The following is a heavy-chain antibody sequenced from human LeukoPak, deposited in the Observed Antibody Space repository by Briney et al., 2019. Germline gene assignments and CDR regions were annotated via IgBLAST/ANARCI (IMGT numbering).Heavy chain of an antibody. Sequence: SETLSLTCTVSGGSISSGGYYWSWIRQHPGKGLEWIGYIYYSGSTNFNPSLKSRVTISVDTSKNQLSLKLSSVTAADTGVYYCARNSAYSFSLVRGVSSYNWFDPWGQGTLVTVSS. J-gene: IGHJ5*02. CDR3: ARNSAYSFSLVRGVSSYNWFDP. CDR2: IYYSGST. CDR1: GGSISSGGYY. D-gene: IGHD3-10*01. V-gene: IGHV4-61*08.